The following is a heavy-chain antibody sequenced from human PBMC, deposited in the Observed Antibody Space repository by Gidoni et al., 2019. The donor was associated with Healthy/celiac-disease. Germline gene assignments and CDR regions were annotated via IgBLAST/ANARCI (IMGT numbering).Heavy chain of an antibody. J-gene: IGHJ3*02. V-gene: IGHV3-30-3*01. CDR1: GFPFSSYA. D-gene: IGHD4-17*01. CDR2: ISYDGSNK. CDR3: ARDEANGDYSEGAFDI. Sequence: QVQLVESGGGVVQPGRSLRLSCAASGFPFSSYAMHWVRQAPGKGLEWVAVISYDGSNKYYADSVKGRFTISRDNSKNTLYLQMNSLRAEDTAVYYCARDEANGDYSEGAFDIWGQGTMVTVSS.